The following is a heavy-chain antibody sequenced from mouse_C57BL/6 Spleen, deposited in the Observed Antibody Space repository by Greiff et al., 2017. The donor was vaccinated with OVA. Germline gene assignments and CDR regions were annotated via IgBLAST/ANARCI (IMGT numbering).Heavy chain of an antibody. CDR2: IRSKSSNYAT. CDR3: VRDRGLLRTFDV. V-gene: IGHV10-3*01. Sequence: EVQVVESGGGLVQPKGSLKLSCAASGFTFNTYAMHWVRPAPGKGLEWVARIRSKSSNYATYYADSVKDRFTISRDDSQSMLYLQMNNLKTEDTAMYYCVRDRGLLRTFDVWGTGTTVTVSS. D-gene: IGHD1-1*01. CDR1: GFTFNTYA. J-gene: IGHJ1*03.